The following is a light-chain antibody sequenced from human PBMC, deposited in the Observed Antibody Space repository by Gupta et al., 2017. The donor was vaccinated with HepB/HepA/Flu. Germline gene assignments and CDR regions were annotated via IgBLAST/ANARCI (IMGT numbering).Light chain of an antibody. Sequence: YVLTQPPSVSVAPGETATITCGGNNIANKSVHWYQQKPGQAPVLVVYEDRDRPSGIPERFSGYNSQNTATLTISRVGAGDEADYYCQVWERDGDHQIFGGGTKLTVL. CDR1: NIANKS. CDR2: EDR. V-gene: IGLV3-21*02. J-gene: IGLJ2*01. CDR3: QVWERDGDHQI.